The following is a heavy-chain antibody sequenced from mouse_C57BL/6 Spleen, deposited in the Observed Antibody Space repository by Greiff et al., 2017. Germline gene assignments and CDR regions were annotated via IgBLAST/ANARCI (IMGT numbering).Heavy chain of an antibody. CDR3: AREDDYGYFDV. V-gene: IGHV5-17*01. D-gene: IGHD2-3*01. Sequence: EVQLVESGGGLVKPGGSLTLSCAASGFTFSDYGMHWVRQAPEKGLEWVAYISSGSSTIYYADTVKGRFTISRDNAKNTLFLQMTSLRSEDTAMYYCAREDDYGYFDVWGTGTTGTVSS. CDR1: GFTFSDYG. CDR2: ISSGSSTI. J-gene: IGHJ1*03.